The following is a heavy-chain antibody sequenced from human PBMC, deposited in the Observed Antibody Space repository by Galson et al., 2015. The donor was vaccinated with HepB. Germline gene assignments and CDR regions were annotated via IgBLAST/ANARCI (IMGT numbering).Heavy chain of an antibody. V-gene: IGHV3-23*01. CDR3: AKAAVVGAKGYYYYGMAV. CDR2: ISGSGGST. CDR1: GFTFTSYA. D-gene: IGHD1-26*01. J-gene: IGHJ6*02. Sequence: SLRLSCAASGFTFTSYAMSWVRQAPGKGLEWVSAISGSGGSTYYADSVKGRFTISRDNSKNTLYLQMNSLRAEDTAVYYCAKAAVVGAKGYYYYGMAVWGQGTTVAVSS.